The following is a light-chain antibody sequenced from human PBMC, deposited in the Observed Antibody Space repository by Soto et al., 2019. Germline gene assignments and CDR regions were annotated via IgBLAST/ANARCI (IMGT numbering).Light chain of an antibody. CDR3: SSYTSTNTLVI. Sequence: QSALTQPASVSGSPGQSITISCAGTMRDVGAYNLVSWYQQHPGRAPQLIIYEVRNRPSVVSSRFSGSKSGNTASLAISGLQAEDEADYYCSSYTSTNTLVIFGGGTKLTVL. CDR2: EVR. J-gene: IGLJ2*01. CDR1: MRDVGAYNL. V-gene: IGLV2-14*01.